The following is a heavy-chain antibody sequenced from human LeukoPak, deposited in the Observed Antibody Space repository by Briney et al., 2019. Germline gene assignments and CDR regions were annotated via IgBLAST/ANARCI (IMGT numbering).Heavy chain of an antibody. Sequence: PGGSLRLSCAASGFTFSSYAMSWVRQAPGKGLEWVSSISSSSSYIYYADSVKGRFTISRDNAKNSLYLQMNSLGAEDTAVYYCARDGGRWLQEIPYWGQGTLVTVSS. J-gene: IGHJ4*02. CDR2: ISSSSSYI. CDR1: GFTFSSYA. V-gene: IGHV3-21*01. D-gene: IGHD5-24*01. CDR3: ARDGGRWLQEIPY.